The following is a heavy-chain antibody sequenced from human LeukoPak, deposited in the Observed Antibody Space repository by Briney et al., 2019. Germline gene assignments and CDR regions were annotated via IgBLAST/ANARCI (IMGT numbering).Heavy chain of an antibody. CDR3: AKDIYSWPHDY. D-gene: IGHD2-21*01. J-gene: IGHJ4*02. CDR1: GFTLSRNA. CDR2: LAGSDDTP. Sequence: GGSLRLSCVASGFTLSRNAMGWVRPAPGKGLEWVASLAGSDDTPWYADHVRGRFTISRDNSKSTLYLQMNSLRVEDAAIYYCAKDIYSWPHDYWGQGLLVTVS. V-gene: IGHV3-23*01.